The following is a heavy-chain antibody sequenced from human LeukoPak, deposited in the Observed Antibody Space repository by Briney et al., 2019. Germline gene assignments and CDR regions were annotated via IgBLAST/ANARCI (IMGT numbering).Heavy chain of an antibody. D-gene: IGHD6-13*01. CDR2: IRYEGSNK. CDR3: AKESDVAAAGIDY. V-gene: IGHV3-30*02. Sequence: GGSLRLSCAPSGFTFSAYGMHWVRQAPAKGRQWVTFIRYEGSNKYYADSVKGRFTISRDNSKNTLYLQMNSLRVEDTAVYYCAKESDVAAAGIDYWGQGTLVTVSS. CDR1: GFTFSAYG. J-gene: IGHJ4*02.